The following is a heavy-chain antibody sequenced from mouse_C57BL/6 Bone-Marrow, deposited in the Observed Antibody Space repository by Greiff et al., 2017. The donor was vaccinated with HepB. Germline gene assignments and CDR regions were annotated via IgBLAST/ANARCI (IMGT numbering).Heavy chain of an antibody. Sequence: DVKLQESGPVLVKPGASVKMSCKASGYTFTDYYMNWVKQSHRKSLEWIGVINPYNGGTSYNQKFKGKATLTVDKSSSTAYMELNSLTSEDSAVYYCASIDYDYLYAMDYWGQGTSVTVSS. CDR2: INPYNGGT. J-gene: IGHJ4*01. V-gene: IGHV1-19*01. CDR3: ASIDYDYLYAMDY. CDR1: GYTFTDYY. D-gene: IGHD2-4*01.